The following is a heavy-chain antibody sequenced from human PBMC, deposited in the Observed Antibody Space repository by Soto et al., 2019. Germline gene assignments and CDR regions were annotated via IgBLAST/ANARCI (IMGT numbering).Heavy chain of an antibody. D-gene: IGHD6-19*01. CDR2: IDPTDSYT. Sequence: PGESLKISCKGSGYSFSTYWISWVRQMPGKGLEWMGRIDPTDSYTSYSPSFQGQVTISVDTSLSTAYLRWSSLKASDTAVYYCARRRRSSVITGDPYGMDVWGQGTTVTVSS. V-gene: IGHV5-10-1*01. CDR1: GYSFSTYW. CDR3: ARRRRSSVITGDPYGMDV. J-gene: IGHJ6*02.